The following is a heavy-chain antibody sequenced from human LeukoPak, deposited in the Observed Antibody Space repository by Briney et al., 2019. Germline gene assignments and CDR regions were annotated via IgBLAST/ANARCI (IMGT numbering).Heavy chain of an antibody. V-gene: IGHV1-2*04. D-gene: IGHD3-22*01. Sequence: GASVKVSCKASGYTFTGYYMHWVRQAPGQGLEWMGWINPNSGSTNYAQKFQGWVTMTRDTSISTAYMELSRLRSDDPAVYYCARGPDYYDSSGYYTNWGQGTLVTVSS. J-gene: IGHJ4*02. CDR3: ARGPDYYDSSGYYTN. CDR1: GYTFTGYY. CDR2: INPNSGST.